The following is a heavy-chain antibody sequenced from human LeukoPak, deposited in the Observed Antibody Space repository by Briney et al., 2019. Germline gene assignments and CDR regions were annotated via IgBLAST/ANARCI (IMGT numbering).Heavy chain of an antibody. J-gene: IGHJ2*01. CDR3: AKDYCGGDCYSGWYFDL. CDR2: ISYNSDTI. CDR1: GFTFDDYA. V-gene: IGHV3-9*01. Sequence: GGSLRLSCAASGFTFDDYAMYWVRQAPGKGLEWVSGISYNSDTIAYADSVKGRFTISRDNAKNSLYRQMNSLRAEDTALYYCAKDYCGGDCYSGWYFDLWGRGTLVTVSS. D-gene: IGHD2-21*02.